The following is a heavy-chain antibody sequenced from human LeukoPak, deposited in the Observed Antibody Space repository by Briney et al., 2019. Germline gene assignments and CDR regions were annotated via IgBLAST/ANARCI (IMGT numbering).Heavy chain of an antibody. Sequence: ASVKVSCKASGYTFTSYDINWVRQATGQGLEWMGWMNPNSGNTGYAQKFQGRVTMTRNTSISTAYMELSSLGSEDTALYYCAKDIGPYGGKDWFDPWGQGTLVTVSS. CDR3: AKDIGPYGGKDWFDP. J-gene: IGHJ5*02. V-gene: IGHV1-8*01. CDR2: MNPNSGNT. CDR1: GYTFTSYD. D-gene: IGHD4-23*01.